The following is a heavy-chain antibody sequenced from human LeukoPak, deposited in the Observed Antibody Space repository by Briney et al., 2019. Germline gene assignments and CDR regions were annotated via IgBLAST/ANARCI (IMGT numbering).Heavy chain of an antibody. D-gene: IGHD3-3*01. V-gene: IGHV1-69*05. CDR2: IIPIFGTA. CDR3: AKAPDFWSGYFDYYMDV. CDR1: GGTFSSYA. J-gene: IGHJ6*03. Sequence: ASVKVSCKASGGTFSSYAISWVRQAPGQGLEWMGRIIPIFGTANYAQKFQGRVTITTDESTSTAYMELSSLRSEDTAVYYCAKAPDFWSGYFDYYMDVWGKGTTVTVSS.